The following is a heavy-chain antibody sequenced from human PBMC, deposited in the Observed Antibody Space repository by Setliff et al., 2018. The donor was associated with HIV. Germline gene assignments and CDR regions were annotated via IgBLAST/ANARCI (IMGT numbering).Heavy chain of an antibody. CDR2: IDTNTGKP. J-gene: IGHJ4*02. CDR1: GYSLNKYG. V-gene: IGHV7-4-1*02. D-gene: IGHD3-22*01. CDR3: ARAGAYFYDGSGYKIFTHFDS. Sequence: ASVKVSCKASGYSLNKYGMNWVRQAPGQGLEWMGWIDTNTGKPTYVQGTTGRFVFSLDTSVNATYLQITALKTEDTAVYYCARAGAYFYDGSGYKIFTHFDSWGQGTLVTVSS.